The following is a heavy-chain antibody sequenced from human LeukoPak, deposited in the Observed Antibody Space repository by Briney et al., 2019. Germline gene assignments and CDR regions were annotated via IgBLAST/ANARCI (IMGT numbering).Heavy chain of an antibody. CDR2: INPKSGGT. V-gene: IGHV1-2*02. D-gene: IGHD1-1*01. Sequence: ASVKVSCKTSGHSFTAYYMHWVRQAPGRGLEWMGYINPKSGGTKYAQKFQGRVTLTRDTSITTAYMELDRLTSDDTAVYYCARIEGSASTWNDWGQGTLVTVSS. J-gene: IGHJ4*02. CDR3: ARIEGSASTWND. CDR1: GHSFTAYY.